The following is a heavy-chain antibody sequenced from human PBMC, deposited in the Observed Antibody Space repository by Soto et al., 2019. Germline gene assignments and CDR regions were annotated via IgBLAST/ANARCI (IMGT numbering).Heavy chain of an antibody. V-gene: IGHV5-10-1*01. CDR3: ASNTDCIVGAIYYYYGMDV. Sequence: GESLKISCKGSGYSFTSYWISWVCQMPGKGLEWRGRIDPSDSYTNYSPSLQGHVTISADKSISTAYLQWSSLKASDTAMYYCASNTDCIVGAIYYYYGMDVWGQGTTVTVSS. D-gene: IGHD1-26*01. J-gene: IGHJ6*02. CDR1: GYSFTSYW. CDR2: IDPSDSYT.